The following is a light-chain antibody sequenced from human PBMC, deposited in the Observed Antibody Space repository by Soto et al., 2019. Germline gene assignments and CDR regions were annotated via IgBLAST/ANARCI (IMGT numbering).Light chain of an antibody. Sequence: QSALTQPPSASGSPGQSVTISCTGTSSEVGAYNYLSWYQQHPGKAPKLMIYEVSKRPSGVPDRFSGSKSGNTASLPVSGLQAEDEADYYCSSYAGSNNYVFGTGTKLTVL. V-gene: IGLV2-8*01. J-gene: IGLJ1*01. CDR1: SSEVGAYNY. CDR3: SSYAGSNNYV. CDR2: EVS.